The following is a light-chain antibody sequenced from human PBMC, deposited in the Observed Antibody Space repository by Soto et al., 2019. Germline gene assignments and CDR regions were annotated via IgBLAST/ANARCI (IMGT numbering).Light chain of an antibody. CDR3: ASWDDSLNGVV. V-gene: IGLV1-44*01. CDR2: SNN. Sequence: QSVVTQPPSASGTPGQGVTISCSGSSSNIGVNTVNWYQQLPGTAPKLLIYSNNLRPSGVPDRFSVSKSGTSASLAISGLQSEDEADYHCASWDDSLNGVVFGGGTKLTVL. CDR1: SSNIGVNT. J-gene: IGLJ2*01.